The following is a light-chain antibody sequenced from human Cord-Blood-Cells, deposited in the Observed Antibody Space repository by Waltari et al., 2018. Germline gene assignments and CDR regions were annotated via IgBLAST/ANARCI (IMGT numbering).Light chain of an antibody. CDR3: QQYDNLPLT. CDR2: DAS. Sequence: DIKITQSPSSFPASVGDKVTITCQASQDISNYLNWYQQKPGKAPKLLIYDASNLETGVPSRFSGSGSGTDFTFTISSLQPEDIATYYCQQYDNLPLTFGGGTKVEIK. CDR1: QDISNY. J-gene: IGKJ4*01. V-gene: IGKV1-33*01.